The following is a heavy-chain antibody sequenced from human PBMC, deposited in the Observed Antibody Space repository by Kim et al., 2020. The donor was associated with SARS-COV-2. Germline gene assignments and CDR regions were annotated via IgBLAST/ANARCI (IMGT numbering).Heavy chain of an antibody. V-gene: IGHV4-30-2*05. D-gene: IGHD5-12*01. Sequence: YNPSLMGRVTISKDTSKNQFSLKLSSVTAADTAVYYCAREGRGGYGFFDYWGQGTLVTVSS. CDR3: AREGRGGYGFFDY. J-gene: IGHJ4*02.